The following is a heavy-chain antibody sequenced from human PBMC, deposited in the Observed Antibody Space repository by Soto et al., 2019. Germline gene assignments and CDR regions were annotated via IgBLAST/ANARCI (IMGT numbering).Heavy chain of an antibody. D-gene: IGHD7-27*01. Sequence: GGSLRLSCAASGFTFSSYGMHWVRQAPGKGLEWVAVIWYDGSNKYYADSVKGRFTISRDNSKNTLYLQMNSLRAEDTAVYYCARSQMGITYNYYYYYMDVWGKGTTVTVSS. CDR3: ARSQMGITYNYYYYYMDV. CDR1: GFTFSSYG. V-gene: IGHV3-33*01. CDR2: IWYDGSNK. J-gene: IGHJ6*03.